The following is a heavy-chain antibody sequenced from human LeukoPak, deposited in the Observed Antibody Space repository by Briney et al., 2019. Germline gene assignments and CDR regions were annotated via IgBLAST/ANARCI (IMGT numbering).Heavy chain of an antibody. CDR2: INPNSGGT. CDR3: ARGRYSSGWLIY. J-gene: IGHJ4*02. CDR1: GYTFTGYY. Sequence: ASVKVSCKASGYTFTGYYMHWVRQAPGQGREWMGRINPNSGGTNYAQKFQGRVTMTRDTSISTAYMELSRLRSDDTAVYYCARGRYSSGWLIYWGQGTLVTVSS. D-gene: IGHD6-19*01. V-gene: IGHV1-2*06.